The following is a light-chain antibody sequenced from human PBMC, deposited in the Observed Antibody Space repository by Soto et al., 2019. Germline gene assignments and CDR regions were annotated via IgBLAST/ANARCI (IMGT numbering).Light chain of an antibody. CDR2: DAS. CDR3: QQYNSYPIT. CDR1: QSISSW. V-gene: IGKV1-5*01. J-gene: IGKJ5*01. Sequence: DIQMSQSPSTLSASVGDRVTITCRASQSISSWLAWYQQKPGKAPKLLIYDASSLESGVPSRFSGSGSGTEFTLTISSLQPDDFATYYCQQYNSYPITFGQGRLLEVK.